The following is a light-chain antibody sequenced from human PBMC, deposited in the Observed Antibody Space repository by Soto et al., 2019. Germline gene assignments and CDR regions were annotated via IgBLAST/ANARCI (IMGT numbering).Light chain of an antibody. J-gene: IGKJ2*01. CDR1: QSILYSSTNKNY. CDR3: QQYYTPPYT. Sequence: DIVMTQSPDSLAVSLGERATINCKSSQSILYSSTNKNYLAWYQQKPGHPPKLLIYWASTRESGVPDRLSGSGSGTDFTLTISSLQAEDVAVYYCQQYYTPPYTFGQGTKLEI. V-gene: IGKV4-1*01. CDR2: WAS.